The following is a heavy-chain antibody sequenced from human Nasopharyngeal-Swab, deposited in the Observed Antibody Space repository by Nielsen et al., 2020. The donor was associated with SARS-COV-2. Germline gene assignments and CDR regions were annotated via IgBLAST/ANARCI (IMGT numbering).Heavy chain of an antibody. Sequence: GESLKISCVASGFTSRSYVMSWVRQAPGKGLEWVSSISGTGGSIWYADSAKGRFTISRDNAKNSLFLQMNSLRAEETAIYYCVRGSYGHYDSWGQGALITVSS. CDR1: GFTSRSYV. J-gene: IGHJ5*01. D-gene: IGHD4-17*01. V-gene: IGHV3-23*01. CDR2: ISGTGGSI. CDR3: VRGSYGHYDS.